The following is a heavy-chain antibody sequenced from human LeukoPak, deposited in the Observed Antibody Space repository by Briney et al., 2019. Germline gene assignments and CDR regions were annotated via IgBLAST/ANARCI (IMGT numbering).Heavy chain of an antibody. D-gene: IGHD2-8*01. CDR3: ARDPFCTNGVCLFDY. J-gene: IGHJ4*02. V-gene: IGHV4-34*01. CDR1: GGSFSGYY. Sequence: SETLSLTCAVYGGSFSGYYWSWIRQPPGKGLEWIGEINHSGSTNYNPSLKSRVTISVDTSKNQFSLKLSSVTAADTAVYYCARDPFCTNGVCLFDYWGQGTLVTVSS. CDR2: INHSGST.